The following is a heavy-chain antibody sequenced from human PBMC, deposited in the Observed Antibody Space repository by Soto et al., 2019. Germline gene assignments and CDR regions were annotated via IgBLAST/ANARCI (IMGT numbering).Heavy chain of an antibody. D-gene: IGHD6-13*01. J-gene: IGHJ6*02. Sequence: ASVKVSCKASGYTFTSYGISWVRQAPGQGLEWMGWISAYNGNTNYAQKLQGRVTMTTDTSTSTAYMELRSLRSDDTAVYYCARTVTIAAAGIYYYYYGMDVWGHGTTVTVSS. V-gene: IGHV1-18*04. CDR1: GYTFTSYG. CDR3: ARTVTIAAAGIYYYYYGMDV. CDR2: ISAYNGNT.